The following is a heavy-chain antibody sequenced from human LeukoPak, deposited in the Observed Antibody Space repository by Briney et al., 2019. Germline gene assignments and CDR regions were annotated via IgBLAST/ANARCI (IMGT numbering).Heavy chain of an antibody. Sequence: PSETLSLTCTVSGGSISSSSYYSGWIRQPPGKGLEWIGSIYYSGSTYYNPSLKSRVTISVDTSKNQFSLKLSSVTAADTAVYYCARGPAPFWGGGPPLWGQGTLVTVSS. V-gene: IGHV4-39*07. CDR1: GGSISSSSYY. CDR3: ARGPAPFWGGGPPL. J-gene: IGHJ4*02. D-gene: IGHD3-16*01. CDR2: IYYSGST.